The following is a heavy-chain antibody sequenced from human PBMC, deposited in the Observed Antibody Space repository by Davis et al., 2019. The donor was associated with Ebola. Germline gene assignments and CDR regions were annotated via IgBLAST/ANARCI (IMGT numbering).Heavy chain of an antibody. V-gene: IGHV3-33*08. J-gene: IGHJ4*02. CDR1: GFTFSSYG. CDR3: ARDLGQWLAGGSCFDY. Sequence: GESPKISCAASGFTFSSYGMHWVRQAPGKGLEWVAVIWYDGSNKYYADPVKGRFTISRDNSKNTLYLQMNSLRAEDTAVYYCARDLGQWLAGGSCFDYWGQGTLVTVSS. D-gene: IGHD6-19*01. CDR2: IWYDGSNK.